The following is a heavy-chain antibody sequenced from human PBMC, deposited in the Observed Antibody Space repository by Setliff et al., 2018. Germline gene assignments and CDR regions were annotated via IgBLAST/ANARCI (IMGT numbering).Heavy chain of an antibody. J-gene: IGHJ5*02. CDR2: ISAYNGNT. CDR1: GYTFTSYG. V-gene: IGHV1-18*01. Sequence: VASVKVSCKASGYTFTSYGISWVRQAPGQGLEWMGWISAYNGNTNYAQKLQGRVTMTTDTSISTAYMELSRLRSDDTAVYYCARLYIVVVVAATPAWFDPWGQGTLVTVS. D-gene: IGHD2-15*01. CDR3: ARLYIVVVVAATPAWFDP.